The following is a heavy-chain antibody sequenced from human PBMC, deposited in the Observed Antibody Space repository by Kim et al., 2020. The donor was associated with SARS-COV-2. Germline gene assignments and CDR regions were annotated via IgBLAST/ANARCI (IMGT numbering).Heavy chain of an antibody. CDR2: INHSGST. CDR1: GGSFSGYY. D-gene: IGHD5-18*01. V-gene: IGHV4-34*01. J-gene: IGHJ6*02. CDR3: ARMELWFSSYYYYGMDV. Sequence: SETLSLTCAVYGGSFSGYYWSWIRQPPGKGLEWIGEINHSGSTNYNPSLKSRVTISVDTSKNQFSLKLSSVTAADTAVYYCARMELWFSSYYYYGMDVWGQGTTVTVSS.